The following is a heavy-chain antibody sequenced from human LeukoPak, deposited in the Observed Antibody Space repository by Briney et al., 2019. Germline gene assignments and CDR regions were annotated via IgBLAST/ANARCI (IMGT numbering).Heavy chain of an antibody. D-gene: IGHD2/OR15-2a*01. CDR1: GGSISSYY. J-gene: IGHJ4*02. CDR2: IYTSGST. Sequence: PSETLSLTCTVSGGSISSYYWSWIRQPAGKGLEWIGRIYTSGSTNYNPSLKSRVTISVDTSKNQFSLKLSSVTAAGTAVYYCARGEGEKVVILLADFDSWGQGTLVTVSS. CDR3: ARGEGEKVVILLADFDS. V-gene: IGHV4-4*07.